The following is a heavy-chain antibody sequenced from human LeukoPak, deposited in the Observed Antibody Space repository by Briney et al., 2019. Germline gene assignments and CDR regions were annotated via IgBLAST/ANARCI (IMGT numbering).Heavy chain of an antibody. CDR1: GFTFSSYA. CDR2: ISGGGGST. J-gene: IGHJ4*02. CDR3: VQSGGKPPFDY. D-gene: IGHD2-15*01. Sequence: GGSLRLSCAASGFTFSSYAMSWVRQAPGKGLEWVSAISGGGGSTYYADSVKGRFTISRDNSKNTLYLQMNSLRAEDTAVYYCVQSGGKPPFDYWGQGTLVTVSS. V-gene: IGHV3-23*01.